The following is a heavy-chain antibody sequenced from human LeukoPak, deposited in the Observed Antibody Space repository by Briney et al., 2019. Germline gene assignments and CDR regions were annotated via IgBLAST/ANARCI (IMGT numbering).Heavy chain of an antibody. Sequence: SVKVSCKASGGTFSSYAISWVRQAPGQGLEWMGGIIPIFGTANYAQKFQGRVTITADESTSTAYMELSSLGSEDTAVYYCARGRDLDYGGNSGSGYWGQGTLVTVSS. V-gene: IGHV1-69*01. J-gene: IGHJ4*02. CDR2: IIPIFGTA. D-gene: IGHD4-23*01. CDR3: ARGRDLDYGGNSGSGY. CDR1: GGTFSSYA.